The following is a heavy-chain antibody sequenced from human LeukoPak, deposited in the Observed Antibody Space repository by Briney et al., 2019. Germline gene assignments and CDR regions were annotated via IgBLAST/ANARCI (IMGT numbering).Heavy chain of an antibody. Sequence: GGSLRLSCAASGFRVSNDYMTWVRQAPGKGLEWVSFIFAGGSAYYADSVKGRFTVSRDRSKNTLSLQMNNQRAEDTAVYYCAKANSYDSYYFDYWGQGALVIVSS. V-gene: IGHV3-53*01. CDR3: AKANSYDSYYFDY. CDR2: IFAGGSA. CDR1: GFRVSNDY. J-gene: IGHJ4*02. D-gene: IGHD3-16*01.